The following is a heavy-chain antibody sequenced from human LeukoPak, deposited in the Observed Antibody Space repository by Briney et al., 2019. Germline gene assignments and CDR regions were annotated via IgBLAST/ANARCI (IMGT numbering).Heavy chain of an antibody. Sequence: PSQTLSLTCTVSGGSISSGGYYWSWIRQPPGKGLEWLGYIYYSGSTNYNPSLKSRVTISVDTSKNPFSLKLRSVTAADTAVYYCARGGGYCSSTSCYSDWFDPWGQGTLVTVSS. D-gene: IGHD2-2*03. CDR3: ARGGGYCSSTSCYSDWFDP. J-gene: IGHJ5*02. V-gene: IGHV4-61*08. CDR1: GGSISSGGYY. CDR2: IYYSGST.